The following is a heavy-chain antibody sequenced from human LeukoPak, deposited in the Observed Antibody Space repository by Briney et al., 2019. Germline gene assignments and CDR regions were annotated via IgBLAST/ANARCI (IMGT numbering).Heavy chain of an antibody. Sequence: GGSLRLSRAASGFTFSSYWMSWVRQAPGKGLEWVANIKQDGSEKYYVDSVKGRFTISRDNAKNSLYLQMNSLRAEDTAVYYCARETDFWSGYYIDYWGQGTLVTVSS. J-gene: IGHJ4*02. CDR3: ARETDFWSGYYIDY. CDR1: GFTFSSYW. CDR2: IKQDGSEK. V-gene: IGHV3-7*01. D-gene: IGHD3-3*01.